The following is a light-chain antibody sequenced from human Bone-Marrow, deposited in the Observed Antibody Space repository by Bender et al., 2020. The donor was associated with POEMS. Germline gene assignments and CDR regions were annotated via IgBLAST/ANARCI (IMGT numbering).Light chain of an antibody. CDR1: STDIGSYNF. J-gene: IGLJ2*01. CDR2: EGS. Sequence: QSALTQPASVSGSPGQSITLSCTGISTDIGSYNFVSWYQYHPGKAPKLIIYEGSKRPSGVSNRFSGSGSGNTASLTISGLQAEDEADYYCCSFSTTSTHIFGGGTKLTVL. V-gene: IGLV2-23*01. CDR3: CSFSTTSTHI.